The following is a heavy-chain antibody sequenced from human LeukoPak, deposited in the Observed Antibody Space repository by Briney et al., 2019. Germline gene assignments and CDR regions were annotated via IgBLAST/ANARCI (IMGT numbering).Heavy chain of an antibody. J-gene: IGHJ4*02. CDR1: GFTFSSYG. D-gene: IGHD6-19*01. CDR3: AKAWGSGWTGYFDY. V-gene: IGHV3-30*18. Sequence: GGSLRLSCAASGFTFSSYGMHWVRQAPGKGLEWVAVISYDGSNKYYADSVKGRFTISRDNSKNTLYLQMNSLRVEDTVVYYCAKAWGSGWTGYFDYWGQGTLVTVSS. CDR2: ISYDGSNK.